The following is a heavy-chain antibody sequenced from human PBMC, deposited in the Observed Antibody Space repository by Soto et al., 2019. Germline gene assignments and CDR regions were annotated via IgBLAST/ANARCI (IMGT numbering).Heavy chain of an antibody. CDR2: INAGNGNT. D-gene: IGHD6-6*01. V-gene: IGHV1-3*01. J-gene: IGHJ5*02. CDR1: GYTFTSYA. CDR3: ARSSMAALDWFDP. Sequence: QVPLVQSGAEVKKPGASVKVSCKASGYTFTSYAMHWVRQAPGQRLEWMGWINAGNGNTKYSQKFQGRVTITRDTSASTAYMELSSLRSEDTAVYYCARSSMAALDWFDPWGQGALVTVSS.